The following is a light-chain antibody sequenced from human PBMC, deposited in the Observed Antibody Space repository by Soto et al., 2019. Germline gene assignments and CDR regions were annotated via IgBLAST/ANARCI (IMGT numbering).Light chain of an antibody. CDR3: QNYNLS. Sequence: EVVLTQSPDTLSLSVGERASLSCRASQSISSNFLAWYQQKPGQAPRLLIYSASTRATSVPDRFSGSGSGTHFTLTITRLEPEDFAIYICQNYNLSFGPGTKVEIK. CDR2: SAS. V-gene: IGKV3-20*01. J-gene: IGKJ3*01. CDR1: QSISSNF.